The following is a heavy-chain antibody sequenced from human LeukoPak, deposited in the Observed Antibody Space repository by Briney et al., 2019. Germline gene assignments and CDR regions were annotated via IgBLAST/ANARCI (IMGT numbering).Heavy chain of an antibody. D-gene: IGHD3-22*01. CDR1: GGTFSSYA. Sequence: ASVKVSCKASGGTFSSYAISWVRQAPGQGLEWMGGIIPIFGTANYAQKFQGRVTITTDESTSTAYMELSSLRSEDTAVYYCARSSEASYYYDIWFDPRGQGTLVTVSS. V-gene: IGHV1-69*05. J-gene: IGHJ5*02. CDR2: IIPIFGTA. CDR3: ARSSEASYYYDIWFDP.